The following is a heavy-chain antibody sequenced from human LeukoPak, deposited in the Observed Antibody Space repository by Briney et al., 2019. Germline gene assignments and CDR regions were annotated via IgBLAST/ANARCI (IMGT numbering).Heavy chain of an antibody. D-gene: IGHD3-10*01. CDR1: GYTFTSYG. J-gene: IGHJ4*02. CDR3: ASTMVRGVIIPYYFDY. V-gene: IGHV1-18*01. CDR2: ISAYNGNT. Sequence: ASVKVSCKASGYTFTSYGISWVRQAPGQGLEWMGWISAYNGNTNYAQKLQGRVTMTTDTSTSTAYMELRSLRSDDTAVYYCASTMVRGVIIPYYFDYWGQGTLVTVSS.